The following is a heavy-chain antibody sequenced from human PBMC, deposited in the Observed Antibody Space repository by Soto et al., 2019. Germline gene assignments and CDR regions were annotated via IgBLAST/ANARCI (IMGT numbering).Heavy chain of an antibody. CDR2: ISAHNGNT. CDR3: ARGRYGDY. D-gene: IGHD1-1*01. J-gene: IGHJ4*02. CDR1: GYAFTTYG. V-gene: IGHV1-18*01. Sequence: QVHLVQSGAEVKKPGASVKVSCKGSGYAFTTYGITWVRQAPGQGLEWMGWISAHNGNTNYAQKLQGRVTVPRDTSTSTAYMELRSLRSDDTAVYYWARGRYGDYWGQGALVTVSS.